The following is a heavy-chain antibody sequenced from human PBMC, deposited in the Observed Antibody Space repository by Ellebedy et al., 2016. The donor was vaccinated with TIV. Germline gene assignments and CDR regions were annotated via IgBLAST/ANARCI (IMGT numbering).Heavy chain of an antibody. D-gene: IGHD6-6*01. J-gene: IGHJ3*01. CDR1: RFTFSSYA. CDR3: AKDREYSSYYYMGDGAFDF. CDR2: ISGSGDIT. Sequence: GGSLRLSXAASRFTFSSYAMSWVRQAPGKGLEWVSIISGSGDITYYADSVKGRFTISRDNSKNTVFLQMNSLRAEGTAVYYCAKDREYSSYYYMGDGAFDFWGQGAVVTVSS. V-gene: IGHV3-23*01.